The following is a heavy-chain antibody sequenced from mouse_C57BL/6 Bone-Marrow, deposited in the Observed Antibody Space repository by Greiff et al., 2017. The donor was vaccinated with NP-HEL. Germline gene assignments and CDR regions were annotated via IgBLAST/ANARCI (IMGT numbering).Heavy chain of an antibody. V-gene: IGHV5-17*01. CDR3: ARYYGNLAWFAY. CDR1: GFTFSDYG. CDR2: ISSGSSTI. J-gene: IGHJ3*01. D-gene: IGHD2-1*01. Sequence: EVKVVESGGGLVKPGGSLKLSCAASGFTFSDYGMHWVRQAPEKGLEWVAYISSGSSTIYYADTVKGRFTISRDNAKNTLFLQMTSLRSEDTAMYYCARYYGNLAWFAYWGQGTLVTVSA.